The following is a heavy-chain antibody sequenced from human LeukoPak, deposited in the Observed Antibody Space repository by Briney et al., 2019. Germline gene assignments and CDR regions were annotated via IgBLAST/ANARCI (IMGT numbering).Heavy chain of an antibody. CDR3: AKAPATSCRGAYCYPFDS. CDR1: GFTFSSYA. V-gene: IGHV3-23*01. CDR2: TSSSDSGK. Sequence: PGGSLRLSCAASGFTFSSYAMSWVRQAPGKGLEWVAATSSSDSGKYHADSVRGRFTISRDNSKNTLYLQMNSLRAEDAAVYFCAKAPATSCRGAYCYPFDSWGQGTLVTVSS. J-gene: IGHJ4*02. D-gene: IGHD2-21*01.